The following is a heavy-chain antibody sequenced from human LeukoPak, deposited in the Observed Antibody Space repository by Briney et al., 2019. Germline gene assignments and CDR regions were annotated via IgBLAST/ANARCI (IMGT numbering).Heavy chain of an antibody. Sequence: SETLSLTCTVSGGSVTSYYWSWIRQPPGKGLEWIAFVYYSGITNYNPSLKSRASISVDTSKNLCSLRLSSVTAADTAVYYCARHAIYSGGYSYWFDLWGLGTLVTVSS. J-gene: IGHJ5*02. D-gene: IGHD1-26*01. V-gene: IGHV4-59*08. CDR3: ARHAIYSGGYSYWFDL. CDR1: GGSVTSYY. CDR2: VYYSGIT.